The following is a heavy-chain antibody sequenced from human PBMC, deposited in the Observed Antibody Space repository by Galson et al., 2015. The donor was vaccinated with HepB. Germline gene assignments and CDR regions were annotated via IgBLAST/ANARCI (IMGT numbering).Heavy chain of an antibody. Sequence: SLRLSCAASGFTFSSYAMSWVRQAPGKGLEWVSAISGSGGSTYYADSVKGRFTISRDNSKNTLYLQMNSLRAEDTAVYYCAKDPNLGPGFWSGYDAFDIWGQGTMVTVSS. CDR3: AKDPNLGPGFWSGYDAFDI. CDR2: ISGSGGST. V-gene: IGHV3-23*01. J-gene: IGHJ3*02. D-gene: IGHD3-3*01. CDR1: GFTFSSYA.